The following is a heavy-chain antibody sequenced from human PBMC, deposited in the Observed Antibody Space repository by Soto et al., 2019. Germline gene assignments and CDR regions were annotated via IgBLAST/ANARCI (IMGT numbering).Heavy chain of an antibody. CDR1: GGSISSYY. CDR3: ARLPVLRFLEWYDYYYYMDV. CDR2: IYYSGST. D-gene: IGHD3-3*01. J-gene: IGHJ6*03. V-gene: IGHV4-59*08. Sequence: PSETVSLTCTVSGGSISSYYWSWIRQPPGKGLKWIGYIYYSGSTNYNPSLKGRVTISVDTSKNQFSLKLSSVTAADTAVYYCARLPVLRFLEWYDYYYYMDVWGKGTTVTVS.